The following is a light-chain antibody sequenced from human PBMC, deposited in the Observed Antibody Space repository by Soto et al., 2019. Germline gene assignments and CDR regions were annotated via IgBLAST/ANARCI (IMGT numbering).Light chain of an antibody. V-gene: IGKV3-20*01. CDR1: QSISSNF. CDR2: GAS. Sequence: EIVLTQSPGTLSLSPGEGATLSCRASQSISSNFLAWYQQKRGPAPMLLIHGASNRATGIPDRFCGSGSGTDFTLPITRLEPEEFAVYYCQQYGGSTRTFGQGTKVEVK. J-gene: IGKJ1*01. CDR3: QQYGGSTRT.